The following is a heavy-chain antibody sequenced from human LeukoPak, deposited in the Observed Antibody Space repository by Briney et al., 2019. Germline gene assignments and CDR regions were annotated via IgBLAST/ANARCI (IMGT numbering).Heavy chain of an antibody. CDR2: IFPSGGEI. V-gene: IGHV3-23*01. Sequence: GGSLRLSCATSGFTFSNYAMSWVRQAPGKGLEWVSSIFPSGGEIHYADSVRGRFTISRDNSKSTLSLQMNSLRAEDTAIYYCATYRQVLLPFESWGQGTLVTVSS. CDR3: ATYRQVLLPFES. CDR1: GFTFSNYA. J-gene: IGHJ4*02. D-gene: IGHD2-8*02.